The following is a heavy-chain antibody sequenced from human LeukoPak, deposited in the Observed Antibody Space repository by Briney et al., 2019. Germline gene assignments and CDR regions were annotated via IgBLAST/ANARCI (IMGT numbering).Heavy chain of an antibody. J-gene: IGHJ5*02. D-gene: IGHD6-19*01. CDR3: ARDSAVAGNYWFDP. CDR2: IIPIFGTA. Sequence: ASVKVSSKASGGTFSSYAISWVRQAPGQGLEWMGGIIPIFGTANYAQKFQGRVTITADESTSTAYMELSSLRSEDTAVYYCARDSAVAGNYWFDPWGQGTLVTVSS. CDR1: GGTFSSYA. V-gene: IGHV1-69*13.